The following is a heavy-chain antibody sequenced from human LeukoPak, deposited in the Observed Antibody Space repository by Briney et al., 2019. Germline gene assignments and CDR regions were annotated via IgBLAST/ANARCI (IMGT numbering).Heavy chain of an antibody. V-gene: IGHV3-30*18. CDR3: ANYYHDSSGYYPD. D-gene: IGHD3-22*01. CDR1: GFTFSSYG. J-gene: IGHJ4*02. CDR2: ISYDGSNK. Sequence: GGSLRLSCAASGFTFSSYGMHWVRQAPGKGLEWVAVISYDGSNKYYADSVKGRFTISRDNSKNTLYLQMNSLRAEDTAVYYCANYYHDSSGYYPDWGQGTLVTVSS.